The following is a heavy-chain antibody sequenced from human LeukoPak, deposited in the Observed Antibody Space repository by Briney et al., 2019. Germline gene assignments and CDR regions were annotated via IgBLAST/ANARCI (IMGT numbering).Heavy chain of an antibody. CDR2: IYSGGST. CDR1: GFTVSSNY. J-gene: IGHJ6*02. CDR3: ARVLYYYGMDV. V-gene: IGHV3-53*01. Sequence: PGGSLRLSCAASGFTVSSNYMSWVRQAPGKGLEWVSVIYSGGSTYYADSVKGRFTISRDNSKNTLYLQMNSLRAEDTAVYYCARVLYYYGMDVWGQGTTVTVSS.